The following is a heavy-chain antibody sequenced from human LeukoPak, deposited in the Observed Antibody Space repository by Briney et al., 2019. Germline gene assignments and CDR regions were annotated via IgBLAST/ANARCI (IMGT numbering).Heavy chain of an antibody. CDR1: GFTFSSYA. V-gene: IGHV3-64*01. D-gene: IGHD1-26*01. CDR3: ARDPGSGSYHYYFDC. J-gene: IGHJ4*02. CDR2: ISSNGGST. Sequence: PGGSLRLSCAASGFTFSSYAMHWVRQAPGKGLEYVSAISSNGGSTYYAYSVKGRFTISRDNSKNTLYLQMGSLRAEDMAVYHCARDPGSGSYHYYFDCWGQGTLVTVSS.